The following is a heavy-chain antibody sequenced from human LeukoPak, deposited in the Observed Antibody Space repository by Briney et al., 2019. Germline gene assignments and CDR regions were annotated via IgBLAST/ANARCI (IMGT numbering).Heavy chain of an antibody. D-gene: IGHD6-19*01. CDR2: ISGSGGST. Sequence: GGSLRLSCAASGFTFSSYAMSWVRQAPGKGLEWVSAISGSGGSTYYAGSVKGRFTISRDNSKNTLYLQMNSLRAEDTAVYYCAKDSASLLIRYSSGWYWGNSFLFDYWGQGTLVTVSS. CDR1: GFTFSSYA. J-gene: IGHJ4*02. CDR3: AKDSASLLIRYSSGWYWGNSFLFDY. V-gene: IGHV3-23*01.